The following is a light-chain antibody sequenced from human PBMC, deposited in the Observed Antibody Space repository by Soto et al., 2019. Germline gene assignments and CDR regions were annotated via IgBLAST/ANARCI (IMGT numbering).Light chain of an antibody. V-gene: IGKV3-20*01. Sequence: IVLTQSPGTLSLSPGDRATLSCRASQGVSSYLAWYQQKPGQAPRLLIYDASNRATGIPARFSGSGSGTDFTLTISRLEPEDFAVYYCQQYGSSPPITFGQGTRLEIK. CDR2: DAS. CDR1: QGVSSY. J-gene: IGKJ5*01. CDR3: QQYGSSPPIT.